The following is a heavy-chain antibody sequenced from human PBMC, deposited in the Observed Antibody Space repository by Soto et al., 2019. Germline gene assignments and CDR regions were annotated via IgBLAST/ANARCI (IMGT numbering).Heavy chain of an antibody. Sequence: PSETLSLTCTVSGGSISSGDYYWSWIRQPPGKGLEWIGYIYYSGSTYYNPSLKSRVTISVDKSKNQFSLKLSSVTAADTAVYYCASGVVVAATSSWFDPWGQGTLVTVSS. CDR1: GGSISSGDYY. V-gene: IGHV4-30-4*01. CDR2: IYYSGST. CDR3: ASGVVVAATSSWFDP. D-gene: IGHD2-15*01. J-gene: IGHJ5*02.